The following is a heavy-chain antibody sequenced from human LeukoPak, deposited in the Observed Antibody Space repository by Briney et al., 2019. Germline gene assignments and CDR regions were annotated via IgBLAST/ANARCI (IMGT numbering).Heavy chain of an antibody. CDR2: ITSNGGST. J-gene: IGHJ5*02. D-gene: IGHD6-13*01. Sequence: GGSLRLSCSASGFSFSWYSMHWVRQAPRKGLEYVSAITSNGGSTYYADSVKGRFTISRDNSKNTLYLQMSSLRAEDTAVYYCVKSVYSSSWYNWFDPWGQGTLVTVSS. V-gene: IGHV3-64D*06. CDR3: VKSVYSSSWYNWFDP. CDR1: GFSFSWYS.